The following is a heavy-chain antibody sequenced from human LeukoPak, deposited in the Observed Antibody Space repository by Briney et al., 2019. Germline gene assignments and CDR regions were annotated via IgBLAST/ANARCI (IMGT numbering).Heavy chain of an antibody. CDR3: ARDGGPRSYYYYYGMDV. Sequence: GWSLRLSCAASGFSFSSYRMNWVRQAPGKGLEWVSSISISSSYLYYAAPVKGRFTISRDNAKNSLYLQMNRLRAEDTAVYYCARDGGPRSYYYYYGMDVWGQGTTVTVSS. CDR2: ISISSSYL. J-gene: IGHJ6*02. CDR1: GFSFSSYR. D-gene: IGHD1-14*01. V-gene: IGHV3-21*01.